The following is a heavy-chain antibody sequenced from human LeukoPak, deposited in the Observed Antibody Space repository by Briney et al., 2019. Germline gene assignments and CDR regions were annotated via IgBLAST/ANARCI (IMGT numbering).Heavy chain of an antibody. CDR1: DGSISSDY. CDR3: ARGSSWYDY. D-gene: IGHD6-13*01. CDR2: IYTSGST. J-gene: IGHJ4*03. V-gene: IGHV4-4*07. Sequence: SETLSLTCTVSDGSISSDYWTWIRQPAGKGLEWIGRIYTSGSTNYNPSLKSRVIMSVDTSKNQLSLKLTSVTAADTAVYYCARGSSWYDYWGQGTTVTVSS.